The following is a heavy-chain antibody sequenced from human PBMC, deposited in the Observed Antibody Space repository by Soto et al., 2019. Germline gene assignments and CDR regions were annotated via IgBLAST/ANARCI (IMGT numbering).Heavy chain of an antibody. V-gene: IGHV1-24*01. D-gene: IGHD6-13*01. CDR2: FDPEDGET. J-gene: IGHJ4*02. CDR3: ATDPLRMGFKYSSSWCPLDY. Sequence: GASVKVSCKVSGYTLTELSMHWVRQAPGKGLEWMGGFDPEDGETIYAQKFQGRVTMTEDTSTDTAYMELSSLRSEDTAVYYCATDPLRMGFKYSSSWCPLDYWGQGTLVTVSS. CDR1: GYTLTELS.